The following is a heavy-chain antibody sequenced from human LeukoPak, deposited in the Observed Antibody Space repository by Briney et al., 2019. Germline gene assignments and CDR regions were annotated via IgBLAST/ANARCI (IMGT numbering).Heavy chain of an antibody. CDR2: ISSGSSYM. V-gene: IGHV3-21*01. CDR1: GFTLRSYG. J-gene: IGHJ4*02. D-gene: IGHD6-13*01. Sequence: GGSLRLSCAASGFTLRSYGMNWVRQAPGKGLEWVSSISSGSSYMYYADSVKGRFTISRDNAKNSLYLQMNSLRAEDTAVYYCARDFRRAAAGLFDYWGQGTLVTVSS. CDR3: ARDFRRAAAGLFDY.